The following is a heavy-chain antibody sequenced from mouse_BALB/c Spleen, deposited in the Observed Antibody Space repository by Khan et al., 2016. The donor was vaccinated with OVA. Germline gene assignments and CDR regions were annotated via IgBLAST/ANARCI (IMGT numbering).Heavy chain of an antibody. J-gene: IGHJ3*01. CDR3: ARSNYGPFVY. CDR1: GFTFSSFT. D-gene: IGHD1-1*02. V-gene: IGHV5-9*03. Sequence: EVELVESGGGLVKPGGSLKLSCAASGFTFSSFTVSWVRQTPEKRLEWVASISSGGDNTYYPDSVKGRFTISRDNAKNNLYLQMSSLRSEDTALYYCARSNYGPFVYWGQGTLVTVSA. CDR2: ISSGGDNT.